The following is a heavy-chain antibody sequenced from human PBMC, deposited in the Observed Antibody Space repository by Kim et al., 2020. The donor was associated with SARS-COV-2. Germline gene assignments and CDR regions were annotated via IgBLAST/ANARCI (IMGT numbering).Heavy chain of an antibody. Sequence: SETLSLTCTVSGGSISSYYWSWIRQPAGKGLEWIGRIYTSGSTNYNPSLKSRVTMSVDTSKNQFSLKLSSVTAADTAVYYCARGAPRPTTYYYDSSGYYYYDYWGPRTLVTVSS. CDR2: IYTSGST. V-gene: IGHV4-4*07. J-gene: IGHJ4*02. CDR3: ARGAPRPTTYYYDSSGYYYYDY. CDR1: GGSISSYY. D-gene: IGHD3-22*01.